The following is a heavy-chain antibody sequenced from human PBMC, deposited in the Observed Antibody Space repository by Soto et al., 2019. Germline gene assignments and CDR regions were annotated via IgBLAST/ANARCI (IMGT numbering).Heavy chain of an antibody. V-gene: IGHV1-69*12. Sequence: QVQLVQSGAEVKKPGSSVKVSCKASGGTFSSYAISWVRQAPGQGLEWMGGIIPIFGTANYAQKFQGRVTITADESTSTAYMELSSLRSEDTAVYYCARDRFSNYGDYGLRTDLWGQGTLVTVSS. CDR2: IIPIFGTA. CDR1: GGTFSSYA. CDR3: ARDRFSNYGDYGLRTDL. J-gene: IGHJ5*02. D-gene: IGHD4-17*01.